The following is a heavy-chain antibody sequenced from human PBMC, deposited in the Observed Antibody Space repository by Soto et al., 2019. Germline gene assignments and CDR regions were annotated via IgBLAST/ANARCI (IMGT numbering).Heavy chain of an antibody. V-gene: IGHV1-58*01. CDR1: GFTFTSSA. J-gene: IGHJ6*02. CDR2: IVVGSGNT. CDR3: AAEEQLVSDYYYGMDV. D-gene: IGHD6-6*01. Sequence: GASVKVSCKASGFTFTSSAVQWVRQARGQRLEWIGWIVVGSGNTNYAQKFQERVTITRDMSTSTAYMELSSLRSEDTAVYYCAAEEQLVSDYYYGMDVWGQGTTVTVSS.